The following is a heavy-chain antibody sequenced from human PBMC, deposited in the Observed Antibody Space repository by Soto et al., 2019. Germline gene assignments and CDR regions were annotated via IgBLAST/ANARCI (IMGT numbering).Heavy chain of an antibody. Sequence: QVQLQESGPGLVKPSQTLSLTCTVSGGSISSGDYYWSWIRQPPGKGLEWIGYVYYSGSTSSNPALKSRVTISVDTSKNQFSLKLSSVTAADTAVYYCAMWGAMVTYFDYWGQGTLVTVSS. CDR2: VYYSGST. CDR3: AMWGAMVTYFDY. V-gene: IGHV4-30-4*01. J-gene: IGHJ4*02. CDR1: GGSISSGDYY. D-gene: IGHD5-18*01.